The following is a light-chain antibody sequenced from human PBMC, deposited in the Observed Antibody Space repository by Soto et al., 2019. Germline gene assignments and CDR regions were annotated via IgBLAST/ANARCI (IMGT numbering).Light chain of an antibody. CDR2: DDN. J-gene: IGLJ1*01. CDR3: GSWDSSLSAYV. V-gene: IGLV1-51*01. Sequence: QSVLTQPPSLSAAPGHKVTTSCSGSSANIGGNSVSWYQQLPGTAPKLLIYDDNKRPSGIPDRFSGSKSGTSATLGITGFQTGDEADYYCGSWDSSLSAYVFGTGTKVTVL. CDR1: SANIGGNS.